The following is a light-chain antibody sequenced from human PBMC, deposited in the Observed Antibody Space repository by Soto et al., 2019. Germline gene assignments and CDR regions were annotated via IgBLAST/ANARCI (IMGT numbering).Light chain of an antibody. Sequence: DMQMTQYPSTLSASVGDRVTITCLASQSISSWLAWYQQKAGKAPKLLIYDASTLESGVPSRFSGSGSGTEFTLTITSLQPDDFATYYCQQYNSYSEAFGQGTKVDI. CDR1: QSISSW. CDR2: DAS. J-gene: IGKJ1*01. CDR3: QQYNSYSEA. V-gene: IGKV1-5*01.